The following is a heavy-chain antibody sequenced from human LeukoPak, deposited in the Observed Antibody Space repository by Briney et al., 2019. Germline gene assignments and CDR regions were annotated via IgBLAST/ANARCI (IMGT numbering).Heavy chain of an antibody. CDR2: IYYSGST. CDR1: GGSISSGGYY. Sequence: PSQTLSLTCTVSGGSISSGGYYWSWIRQHPGKGLEWIGYIYYSGSTYYNPSFKSRVTISVDTSKNQFSLKLSSVTAADTAVYYCAREPSGSDAFDIWGQGTMVTVSS. J-gene: IGHJ3*02. V-gene: IGHV4-31*03. CDR3: AREPSGSDAFDI. D-gene: IGHD3-10*01.